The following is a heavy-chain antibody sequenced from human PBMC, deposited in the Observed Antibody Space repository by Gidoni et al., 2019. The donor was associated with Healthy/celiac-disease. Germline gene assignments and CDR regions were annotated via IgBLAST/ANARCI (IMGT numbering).Heavy chain of an antibody. D-gene: IGHD2-15*01. CDR2: ISGSGGST. J-gene: IGHJ5*02. V-gene: IGHV3-23*01. CDR1: GFTFSSYA. CDR3: AKDLFPRMVAAHLGAFDP. Sequence: EVQLLESGGGLVQPGGSLRLSCAASGFTFSSYAMSWVRQAPGKGLEWVSAISGSGGSTYYADSVKGRFTISRDNSKNTLYLQMNSLRAEDTAVYYCAKDLFPRMVAAHLGAFDPWGQGTLVTVSS.